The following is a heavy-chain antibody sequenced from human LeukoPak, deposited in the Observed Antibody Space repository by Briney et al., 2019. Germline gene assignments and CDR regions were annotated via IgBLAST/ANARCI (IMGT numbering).Heavy chain of an antibody. D-gene: IGHD3-10*01. CDR1: GGSISSYY. CDR2: IYSSGST. V-gene: IGHV4-4*07. CDR3: ARGAYGSGSTNWFDP. Sequence: SETLALTCTVSGGSISSYYWSWIRQPAGKGLEWIGRIYSSGSTDYSSSLKSRVTMSVDTSKNQFSLKLSSVTAADTAVYYCARGAYGSGSTNWFDPWGQGTLVTVSS. J-gene: IGHJ5*02.